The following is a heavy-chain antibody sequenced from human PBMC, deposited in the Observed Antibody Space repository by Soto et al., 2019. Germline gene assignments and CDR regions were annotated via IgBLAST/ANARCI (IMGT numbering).Heavy chain of an antibody. J-gene: IGHJ6*02. CDR2: ISYDGSNK. CDR3: AKGLMEYTVWGTYYYYGMDV. D-gene: IGHD3-16*01. CDR1: GFTFSSYG. Sequence: VQLVESGGGLVQPGGSLRLSCAASGFTFSSYGMHWVRQAPGKGLEWVAVISYDGSNKYYADSVKGRFTISRDNSKNTLYLQMNSLRAEDTAVYYCAKGLMEYTVWGTYYYYGMDVWGQGTTVTVSS. V-gene: IGHV3-30*18.